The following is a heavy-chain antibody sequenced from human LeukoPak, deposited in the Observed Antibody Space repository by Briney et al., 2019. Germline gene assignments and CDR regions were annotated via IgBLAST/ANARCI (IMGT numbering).Heavy chain of an antibody. V-gene: IGHV4-59*08. D-gene: IGHD3-16*01. CDR3: ARRKTRGGPIDS. CDR2: IYYSGST. CDR1: GDSIHSFY. J-gene: IGHJ5*01. Sequence: SETLSLTCTVSGDSIHSFYWSWVRQPPGKGLQWLGYIYYSGSTNYNPSLKSRVTISVDTSKNQFSLRLSSVTAADTAIYYCARRKTRGGPIDSWGQGALVTVSS.